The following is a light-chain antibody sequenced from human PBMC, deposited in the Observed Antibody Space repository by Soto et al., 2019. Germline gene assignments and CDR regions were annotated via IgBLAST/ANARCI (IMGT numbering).Light chain of an antibody. CDR3: RSYAGSYTYI. CDR1: SSDVGGYNY. CDR2: DVS. J-gene: IGLJ1*01. V-gene: IGLV2-11*01. Sequence: QSVLTQPRSVSGSPRQSVTISCTGTSSDVGGYNYVSWYQQHPGKAPKLMIYDVSKRPSGVPDRFSGSKSGNTASLTISGLQAEDEADYYCRSYAGSYTYIFGTGTKVTVL.